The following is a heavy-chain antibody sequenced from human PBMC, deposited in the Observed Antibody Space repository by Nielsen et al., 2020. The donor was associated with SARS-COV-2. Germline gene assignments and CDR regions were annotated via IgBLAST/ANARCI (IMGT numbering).Heavy chain of an antibody. J-gene: IGHJ4*01. V-gene: IGHV3-7*03. D-gene: IGHD3-3*01. Sequence: WIRQPPGKGLEWVANIKEDGSEKHYVGSVKGRFTISRDNANNLLYLQMNSLRAEDTAVYYCVGGHVLRFLEWLGQFDYWGHGTLVTVSS. CDR2: IKEDGSEK. CDR3: VGGHVLRFLEWLGQFDY.